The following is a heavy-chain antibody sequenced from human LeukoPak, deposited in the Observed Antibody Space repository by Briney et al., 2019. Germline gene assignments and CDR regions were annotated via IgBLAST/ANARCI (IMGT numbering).Heavy chain of an antibody. J-gene: IGHJ6*03. D-gene: IGHD3-10*01. CDR2: ISGGGA. CDR1: GFTFSS. CDR3: AKAPKPGAITLVRGVRSWYHYMDV. Sequence: GGSLRLSCSVSGFTFSSRQAPGKGLEWVSRISGGGANYAESVKGRFTISRDNSKNTLYQQMNSLRGEDTAVYYCAKAPKPGAITLVRGVRSWYHYMDVWGKGTTVTISS. V-gene: IGHV3-23*01.